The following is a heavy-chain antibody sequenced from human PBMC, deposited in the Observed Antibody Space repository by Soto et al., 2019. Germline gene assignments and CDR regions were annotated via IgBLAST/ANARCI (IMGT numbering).Heavy chain of an antibody. CDR2: LYLSGST. CDR1: GGPINSPDYY. Sequence: TSETLSLTCNVSGGPINSPDYYWTWIRQPPGKGLEWIGYLYLSGSTQYNPSLKSRVTISVDTSKNHFSLKLSPVTAADTAVYYCARGVAPYGDFDYWGQGTLVTVSS. V-gene: IGHV4-30-4*01. D-gene: IGHD4-17*01. CDR3: ARGVAPYGDFDY. J-gene: IGHJ4*02.